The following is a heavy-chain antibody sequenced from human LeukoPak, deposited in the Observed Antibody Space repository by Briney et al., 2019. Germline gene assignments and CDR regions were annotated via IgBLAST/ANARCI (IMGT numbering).Heavy chain of an antibody. Sequence: GRSLRLSCAASGFTFSSYDMHWVRQAPGKGLEWVADIWYDGSDKYYADSVKGRFTISRDNSENTLYLQMNSLRAEDTAVYYCARVRVTYYYGMDVWGQGTTVTVSS. J-gene: IGHJ6*02. CDR3: ARVRVTYYYGMDV. D-gene: IGHD2-21*02. CDR2: IWYDGSDK. V-gene: IGHV3-33*01. CDR1: GFTFSSYD.